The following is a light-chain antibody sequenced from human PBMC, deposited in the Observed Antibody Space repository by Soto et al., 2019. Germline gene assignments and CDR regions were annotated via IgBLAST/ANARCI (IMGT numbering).Light chain of an antibody. V-gene: IGKV3-20*01. J-gene: IGKJ5*01. CDR3: QQYGSSPRT. Sequence: EIVLTQSPGTLSLSPGERATLSCRASQSVSSSYLAWYEQKPGQAPSLLIYGASSRATGITDRFSGSGSGTDFTLTISRLEPEDFAVYYCQQYGSSPRTFGQGTRLEIK. CDR2: GAS. CDR1: QSVSSSY.